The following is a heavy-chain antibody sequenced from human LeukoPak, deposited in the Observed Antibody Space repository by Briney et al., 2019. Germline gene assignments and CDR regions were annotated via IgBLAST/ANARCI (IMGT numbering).Heavy chain of an antibody. J-gene: IGHJ4*02. CDR3: RGFGELLQIDY. D-gene: IGHD3-10*01. Sequence: PGGSLRLSCAASGFTFSSNWMRWVRQAPGKGLEWVANIKQDGSEKYYVDSVKGRFTISRDNAKNSLYLQMNSLRAEDTAVYYCRGFGELLQIDYWGQGTLVTVSS. CDR2: IKQDGSEK. CDR1: GFTFSSNW. V-gene: IGHV3-7*01.